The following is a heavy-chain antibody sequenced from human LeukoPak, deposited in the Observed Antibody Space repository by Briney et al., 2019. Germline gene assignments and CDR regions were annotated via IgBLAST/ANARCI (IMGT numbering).Heavy chain of an antibody. J-gene: IGHJ4*02. D-gene: IGHD5-24*01. CDR3: AKGVKMGTLMGVRDFDY. V-gene: IGHV3-30*18. Sequence: PGRSLRLSCAASGFSLKIFAMHWVSQAPGKGLEWVAVTSDSGSLQWYADSVKGRFTISRDNSKNTVHLQMSSLRVDDTATYYCAKGVKMGTLMGVRDFDYWGQGTLVTVSS. CDR2: TSDSGSLQ. CDR1: GFSLKIFA.